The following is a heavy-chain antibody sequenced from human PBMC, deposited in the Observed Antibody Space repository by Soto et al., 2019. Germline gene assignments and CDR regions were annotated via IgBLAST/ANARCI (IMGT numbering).Heavy chain of an antibody. D-gene: IGHD3-22*01. J-gene: IGHJ6*02. V-gene: IGHV3-33*03. Sequence: PGGSLRLSCAASGFTFSRFGIHWVRQAPGKGLEWVAVIWYDGSNKYYVDSVKGRFTISRDNAKNSLYLQMNSLRAEDTAVYYCARFYYDSSGYLPSPYYYYYGMDVWGQGTTVTVSS. CDR1: GFTFSRFG. CDR2: IWYDGSNK. CDR3: ARFYYDSSGYLPSPYYYYYGMDV.